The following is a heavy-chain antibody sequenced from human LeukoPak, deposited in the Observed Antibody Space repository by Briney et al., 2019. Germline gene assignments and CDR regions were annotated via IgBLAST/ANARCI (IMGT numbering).Heavy chain of an antibody. Sequence: GGSLRLSCAASGFTVSSNYMSWVRQAPGKELEWVSVIYSGGSTYYADSVKGRFTISRDNSKNTLYLQMNSLRAEDTAVYYCAREYYYGSGSLQGYWGQGTLVTVSS. V-gene: IGHV3-53*01. D-gene: IGHD3-10*01. CDR2: IYSGGST. J-gene: IGHJ4*02. CDR3: AREYYYGSGSLQGY. CDR1: GFTVSSNY.